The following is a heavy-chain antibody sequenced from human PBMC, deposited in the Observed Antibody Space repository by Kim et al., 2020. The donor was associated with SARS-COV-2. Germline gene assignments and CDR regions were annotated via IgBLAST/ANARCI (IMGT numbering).Heavy chain of an antibody. CDR3: AKSSPSSSYEQMGY. D-gene: IGHD3-16*01. V-gene: IGHV3-23*01. Sequence: ADSVTGRFTISINKSKNTLYLQMNSLSAEDTAVYYCAKSSPSSSYEQMGYWGQGTLVTDSS. J-gene: IGHJ4*02.